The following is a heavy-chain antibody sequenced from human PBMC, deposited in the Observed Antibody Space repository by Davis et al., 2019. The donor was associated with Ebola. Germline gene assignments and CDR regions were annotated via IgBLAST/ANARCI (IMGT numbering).Heavy chain of an antibody. CDR2: IWYDGSNK. Sequence: GESLKISCAASGFTFSSYGMHWVRQAPGKGLEWVAVIWYDGSNKYYADSVKGRFTISRDNAKNTLYLQMNSLRAEDTAVYYCARTTFGGVIASWGQGTLVTVSS. CDR3: ARTTFGGVIAS. V-gene: IGHV3-33*03. CDR1: GFTFSSYG. D-gene: IGHD3-16*02. J-gene: IGHJ4*02.